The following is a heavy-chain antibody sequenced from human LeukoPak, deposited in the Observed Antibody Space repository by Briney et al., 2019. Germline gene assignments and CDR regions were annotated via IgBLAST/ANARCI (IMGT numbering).Heavy chain of an antibody. D-gene: IGHD3-22*01. J-gene: IGHJ5*02. CDR2: IYYSGST. CDR3: ARCATYYYDSSGYSNWFDP. CDR1: GGSISSGDYY. V-gene: IGHV4-39*07. Sequence: PSETLSLTCTVSGGSISSGDYYWSWIRQPPGKGLEWIGSIYYSGSTYYNPSLKSRVTISVDTSKNQFSLKLSSVTAADTAVYYCARCATYYYDSSGYSNWFDPWGQGTLVTVSS.